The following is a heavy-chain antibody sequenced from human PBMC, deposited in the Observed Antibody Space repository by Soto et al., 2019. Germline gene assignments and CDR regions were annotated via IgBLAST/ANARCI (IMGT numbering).Heavy chain of an antibody. J-gene: IGHJ4*02. CDR3: AKTPQGGHGDH. CDR1: GYTFTSYD. CDR2: MNPNSGNT. D-gene: IGHD2-15*01. Sequence: QVQLVQSGAEVKKPGASVKVSCKASGYTFTSYDINWVRQATGQGLEWMGWMNPNSGNTGYAQKFQGRVTMTRNTPKSTAYKELSSLRFEGTAVLFRAKTPQGGHGDHLGQGTLVTVSS. V-gene: IGHV1-8*01.